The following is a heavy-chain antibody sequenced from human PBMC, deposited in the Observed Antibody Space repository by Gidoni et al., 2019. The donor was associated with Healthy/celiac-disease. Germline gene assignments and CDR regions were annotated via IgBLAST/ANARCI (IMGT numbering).Heavy chain of an antibody. D-gene: IGHD6-13*01. J-gene: IGHJ4*02. CDR3: ARDSVPYSSSWQRGDFDY. CDR2: ISSSSSYI. CDR1: GFTLRSCS. Sequence: EVQLVESGGGLVKPGGSLRLSCAASGFTLRSCSMNWVRQAPGTGLEWVSSISSSSSYIYYADSVKGRFTISRDNAKNSLYLQMTSLRAEDTAVYYCARDSVPYSSSWQRGDFDYWGQGTLVTVSS. V-gene: IGHV3-21*01.